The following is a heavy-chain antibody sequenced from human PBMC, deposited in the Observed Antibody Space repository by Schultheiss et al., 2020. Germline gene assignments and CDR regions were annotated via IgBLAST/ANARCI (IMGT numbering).Heavy chain of an antibody. V-gene: IGHV3-30*18. CDR1: GFTFSSYW. Sequence: GGSLRLSCAASGFTFSSYWMSWVRQAPGKGLEWVAVISYDGSNKYYADSVKGRFTISRDNSKNTLYLQMKSLRAEDTAVYYCAKDSGSYGFDYWGQGTLVTVSS. CDR3: AKDSGSYGFDY. J-gene: IGHJ4*02. CDR2: ISYDGSNK. D-gene: IGHD1-26*01.